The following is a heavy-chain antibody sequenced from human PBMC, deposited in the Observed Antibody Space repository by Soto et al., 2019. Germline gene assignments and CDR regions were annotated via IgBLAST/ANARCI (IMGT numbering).Heavy chain of an antibody. Sequence: QVQLQESGPGLVKPSGTLSLTCAVSSGSISSSNWWSWVRQPPGKGLEWIGEIYHSGSTNYNPSPKSRVTIPVDKSKNQFSLKLSSVTAADTAVYYCARRITMVRGVIITYYFDYWGQGTLVTVSS. V-gene: IGHV4-4*02. CDR3: ARRITMVRGVIITYYFDY. CDR1: SGSISSSNW. J-gene: IGHJ4*02. D-gene: IGHD3-10*01. CDR2: IYHSGST.